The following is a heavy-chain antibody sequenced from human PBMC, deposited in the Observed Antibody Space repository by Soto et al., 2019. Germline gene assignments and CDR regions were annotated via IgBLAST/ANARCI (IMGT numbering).Heavy chain of an antibody. CDR1: GGSVSSGSYY. Sequence: PSETRSLTCTVSGGSVSSGSYYWSWIRQPPGKGLEWIGYIYYSGSTNYNPSLKGRVTISVDTSKNQFSLKLSSVTAADTAAYYCAREGVVAATGYYYYGMDVWGQGTTVTVSS. J-gene: IGHJ6*02. V-gene: IGHV4-61*01. D-gene: IGHD2-15*01. CDR3: AREGVVAATGYYYYGMDV. CDR2: IYYSGST.